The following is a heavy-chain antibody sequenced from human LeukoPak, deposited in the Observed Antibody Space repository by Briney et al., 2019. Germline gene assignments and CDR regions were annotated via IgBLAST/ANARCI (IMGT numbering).Heavy chain of an antibody. D-gene: IGHD3-9*01. V-gene: IGHV3-23*01. CDR2: IGGGGGTT. Sequence: GGPLRLSCAASGFTFSSYGMSWVRQAPGKGLEWVSVIGGGGGTTYYADSVKGRFTISRDNSKNTLYLQMNSLRAEDTAVYYCQKPAYEISTGQRYYFDYWGQGTLVTVSS. CDR1: GFTFSSYG. J-gene: IGHJ4*02. CDR3: QKPAYEISTGQRYYFDY.